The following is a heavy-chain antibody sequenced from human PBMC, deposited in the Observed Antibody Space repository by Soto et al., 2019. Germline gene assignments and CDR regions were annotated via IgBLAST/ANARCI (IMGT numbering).Heavy chain of an antibody. D-gene: IGHD2-2*02. CDR1: GFPFSTYS. CDR2: LISTGDI. Sequence: GGSLSLSRSAAGFPFSTYSMSWVRQAPGKGLEWVSSLISTGDIYYIDSGKGRFTISRDNAKSSLFLQMNSLRVEDTAVYYCARSRSCSSTSCYTFTTHYYYFGMDVWGQGTTVNVSS. V-gene: IGHV3-21*01. J-gene: IGHJ6*02. CDR3: ARSRSCSSTSCYTFTTHYYYFGMDV.